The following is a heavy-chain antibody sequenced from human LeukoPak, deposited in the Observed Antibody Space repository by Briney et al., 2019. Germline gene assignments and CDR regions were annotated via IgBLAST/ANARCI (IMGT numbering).Heavy chain of an antibody. D-gene: IGHD3-10*01. J-gene: IGHJ3*02. CDR1: GYSFTSYW. CDR3: ARHGSVVTFHDAFDI. Sequence: GESLKISCKGSGYSFTSYWIGWVRQMPGKGLEWMGIIYPGDSDTRYSPSFQGQVTISADKSISTAYLQWSSLKASDTAMYYCARHGSVVTFHDAFDIWGQGTMVTVSS. V-gene: IGHV5-51*01. CDR2: IYPGDSDT.